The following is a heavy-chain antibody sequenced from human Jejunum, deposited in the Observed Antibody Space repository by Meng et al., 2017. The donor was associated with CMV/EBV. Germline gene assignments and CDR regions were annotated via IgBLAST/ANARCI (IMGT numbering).Heavy chain of an antibody. V-gene: IGHV3-23*01. Sequence: SGLTFRNYARTWVRLSPGTGLEWVSKIGASGGTKYYADSVKGRFTVSRDNSNSMLYLHMTSLRAEDTAVYYCANSRHTVAGTTTPDYWGQGTLVTVSS. CDR3: ANSRHTVAGTTTPDY. D-gene: IGHD6-19*01. CDR1: GLTFRNYA. CDR2: IGASGGTK. J-gene: IGHJ4*02.